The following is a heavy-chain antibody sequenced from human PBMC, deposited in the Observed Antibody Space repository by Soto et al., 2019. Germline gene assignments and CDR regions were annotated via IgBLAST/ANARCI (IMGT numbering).Heavy chain of an antibody. Sequence: EVQLVESGGDLVKPGRSLRLSCTASGFTFGDYAMSWFRQAPGKGLEWVGFIRSKDYGGTTEYAASVKGRFTLSRDDSKNIAYLQMNSLKTEDTALYYCARATYDILTGYYSFGVWGQGTLVSVSS. CDR1: GFTFGDYA. CDR2: IRSKDYGGTT. V-gene: IGHV3-49*05. CDR3: ARATYDILTGYYSFGV. J-gene: IGHJ4*02. D-gene: IGHD3-9*01.